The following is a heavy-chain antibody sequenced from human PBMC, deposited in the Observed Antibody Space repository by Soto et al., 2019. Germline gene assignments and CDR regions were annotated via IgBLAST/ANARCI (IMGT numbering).Heavy chain of an antibody. D-gene: IGHD3-10*01. CDR2: IYSTGTT. V-gene: IGHV3-53*01. J-gene: IGHJ4*02. CDR1: GFTVGNNY. Sequence: EVQLVESGGGLIQPGGSLKLSCAASGFTVGNNYMSWVRQAPGKGLEWVSLIYSTGTTKYADSVKGRFTVSRDNAKNTLYLQINSLRAEETAGYYCAKGGRGSGSHYNSFGYWGQGTLVTVSS. CDR3: AKGGRGSGSHYNSFGY.